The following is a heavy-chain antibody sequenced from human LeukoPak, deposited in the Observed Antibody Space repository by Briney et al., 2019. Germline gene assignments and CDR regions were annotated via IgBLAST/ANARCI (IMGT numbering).Heavy chain of an antibody. CDR2: INHSGST. Sequence: PSETLSLTCAVYGGSFSAYHWSWIRQPPGKGLEWMGEINHSGSTNYNPSLKSRATTSVDTSKKQFSLKLSSLTAADTAVYYCARGSCSGGSCYLYNYYHYMDVWGKGTTVTVSS. D-gene: IGHD2-15*01. J-gene: IGHJ6*03. CDR3: ARGSCSGGSCYLYNYYHYMDV. V-gene: IGHV4-34*01. CDR1: GGSFSAYH.